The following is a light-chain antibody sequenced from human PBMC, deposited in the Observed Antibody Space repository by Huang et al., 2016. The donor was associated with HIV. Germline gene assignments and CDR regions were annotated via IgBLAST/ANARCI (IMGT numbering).Light chain of an antibody. CDR3: LQDYSYPCT. CDR2: SAS. CDR1: QGIRND. V-gene: IGKV1-6*01. Sequence: AIQMTQSPSSRSASVGDRVTITCRASQGIRNDLGWDQQKPGKAPKLLIYSASGLQRGVPSRFSSSGSDTNFTLTISSLQPEDIATYYCLQDYSYPCTFGQRTEVEIK. J-gene: IGKJ1*01.